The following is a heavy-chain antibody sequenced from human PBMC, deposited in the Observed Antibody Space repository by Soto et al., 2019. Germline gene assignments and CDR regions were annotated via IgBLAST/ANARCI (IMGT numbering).Heavy chain of an antibody. J-gene: IGHJ2*01. CDR2: INHSGST. D-gene: IGHD6-19*01. CDR1: GGSFSGYY. CDR3: ARCRDLTGSWYFDL. V-gene: IGHV4-34*01. Sequence: QVQLQQWGAGLLKPSETLSLTCAVYGGSFSGYYWSWIRQPPGKGLEWIGEINHSGSTNYNPSLTSRVTISVDTSKNQFSLKLSSVTAADTAVYYCARCRDLTGSWYFDLWGRGTLVTVSS.